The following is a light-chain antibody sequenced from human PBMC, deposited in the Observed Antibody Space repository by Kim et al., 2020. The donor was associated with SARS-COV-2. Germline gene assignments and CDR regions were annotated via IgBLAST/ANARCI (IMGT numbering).Light chain of an antibody. J-gene: IGKJ2*01. Sequence: SASVGDRVVSTCRASQTVSDYLNWYQQKPGKAPTLLIYAASSLEDGVPLRFSGRGSGTDFTLTINSVQVEDFATYYCQQSYSTPQTFGQGTKVEIK. V-gene: IGKV1-39*01. CDR2: AAS. CDR3: QQSYSTPQT. CDR1: QTVSDY.